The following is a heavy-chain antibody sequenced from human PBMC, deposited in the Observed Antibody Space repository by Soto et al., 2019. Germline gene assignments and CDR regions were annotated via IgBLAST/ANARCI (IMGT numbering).Heavy chain of an antibody. D-gene: IGHD3-16*01. J-gene: IGHJ4*02. V-gene: IGHV3-30*18. Sequence: GGSLSLSCAASGFTFSSYGMHWVRQAPGKGLEWVAVISYDGSNKYYADSVKGRFTISRDNSKNTLYLQMNSLRAEDTAGYYCAKDPGWDMIKFGGVIADRYDYWGQGTLVTVSS. CDR1: GFTFSSYG. CDR3: AKDPGWDMIKFGGVIADRYDY. CDR2: ISYDGSNK.